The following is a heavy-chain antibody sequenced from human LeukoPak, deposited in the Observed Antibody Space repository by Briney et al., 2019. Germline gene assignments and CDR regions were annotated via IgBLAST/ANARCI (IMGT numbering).Heavy chain of an antibody. Sequence: PSETLSLTCAVYGGSFSGYYWSWICQPPGKGLEWIGEINHSGSTNYNPSLKSRVTISVDTSKNKFSLKLSSVAAADTAVYYCARGYDSSGYIYYYYYMDVWGKGTTVTVSS. J-gene: IGHJ6*03. CDR3: ARGYDSSGYIYYYYYMDV. D-gene: IGHD3-22*01. V-gene: IGHV4-34*01. CDR2: INHSGST. CDR1: GGSFSGYY.